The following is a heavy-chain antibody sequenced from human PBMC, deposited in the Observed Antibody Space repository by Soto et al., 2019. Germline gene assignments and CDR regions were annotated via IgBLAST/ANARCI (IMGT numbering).Heavy chain of an antibody. CDR2: INSDGTKT. CDR3: ATVATNSYDWFDP. Sequence: EVHLVESGGTLVQPGGSLRLSCAASGFSFNTYWMHWVRQAPGKGLVWVSRINSDGTKTTYADSVKGRFTISRDNAKNTVYLQMKSLRAEDTAVYYCATVATNSYDWFDPWGQGTLVTVSS. CDR1: GFSFNTYW. D-gene: IGHD5-12*01. J-gene: IGHJ5*02. V-gene: IGHV3-74*01.